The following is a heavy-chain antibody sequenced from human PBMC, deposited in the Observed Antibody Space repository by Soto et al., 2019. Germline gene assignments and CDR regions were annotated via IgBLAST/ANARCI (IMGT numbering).Heavy chain of an antibody. CDR2: ISSSSSYI. CDR1: GFTFSSYS. Sequence: GGSLRLSCAASGFTFSSYSMNWVRQAPGKGLEWVSSISSSSSYIYYADSVKGRFTIPRDNAKNSLYLQMNSLRAEDTAVYYCARAYYCSGGSCYRPYYFDYWGQGTLVTVSS. D-gene: IGHD2-15*01. CDR3: ARAYYCSGGSCYRPYYFDY. V-gene: IGHV3-21*01. J-gene: IGHJ4*02.